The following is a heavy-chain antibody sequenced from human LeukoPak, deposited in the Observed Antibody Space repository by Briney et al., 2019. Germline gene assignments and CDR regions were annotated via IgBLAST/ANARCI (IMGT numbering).Heavy chain of an antibody. Sequence: GGSLRLSCAASGFTFSSYWMHWVRQAPGKGLVWVSRINSDGSSTSYADSVKGRFTISRDNAKNTLYLQMNSLRAEDTAVYYCARADYDYVWGSDYMDVWGKGTTVTVSS. CDR2: INSDGSST. CDR3: ARADYDYVWGSDYMDV. J-gene: IGHJ6*03. CDR1: GFTFSSYW. D-gene: IGHD3-16*01. V-gene: IGHV3-74*01.